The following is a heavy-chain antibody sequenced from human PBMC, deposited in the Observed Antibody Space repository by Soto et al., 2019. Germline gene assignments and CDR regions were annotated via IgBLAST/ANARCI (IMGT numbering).Heavy chain of an antibody. J-gene: IGHJ4*02. CDR2: IIPILGIA. D-gene: IGHD3-16*01. CDR1: GGTFSSYT. V-gene: IGHV1-69*02. Sequence: QVQLVQSGAEVKKPGSSVKVSCKASGGTFSSYTISWVRQAPGQGLEWMGRIIPILGIANYAQKFQGRVTINADKSTSTAYMELISLRSEDTAVYYCARGDGGQGTYWGQGTLVTVSS. CDR3: ARGDGGQGTY.